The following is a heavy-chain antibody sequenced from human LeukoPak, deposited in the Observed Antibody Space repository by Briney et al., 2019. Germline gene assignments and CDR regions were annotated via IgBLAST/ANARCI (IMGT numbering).Heavy chain of an antibody. Sequence: GGSLRLSCAASGFTFSSYSMNWVRQAPGKGLEWVSSISSSSSYIYYADSVKGRFAISRDNAKNSLYLQMNSLRAEDTAVYYCAREEAAAKDYWGQGTLVTVSS. J-gene: IGHJ4*02. D-gene: IGHD6-13*01. CDR2: ISSSSSYI. CDR1: GFTFSSYS. CDR3: AREEAAAKDY. V-gene: IGHV3-21*01.